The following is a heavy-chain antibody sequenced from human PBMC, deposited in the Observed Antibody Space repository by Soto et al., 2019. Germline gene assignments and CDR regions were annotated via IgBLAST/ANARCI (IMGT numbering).Heavy chain of an antibody. J-gene: IGHJ5*01. CDR1: GFNFGDYI. D-gene: IGHD3-9*01. Sequence: LRLSCTGSGFNFGDYIMSWVRQAPGKGLEWVGFIITKAYGGTAEYAAPVKGRFTISRDDSKSITYLQMNSLKTEDTAVYYCTRDFGSYPDNFIRGGPDSWGQGTLVTVSS. V-gene: IGHV3-49*04. CDR2: IITKAYGGTA. CDR3: TRDFGSYPDNFIRGGPDS.